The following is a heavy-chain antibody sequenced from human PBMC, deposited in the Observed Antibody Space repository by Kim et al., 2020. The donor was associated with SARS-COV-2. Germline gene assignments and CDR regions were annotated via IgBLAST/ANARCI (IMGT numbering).Heavy chain of an antibody. Sequence: GGSLRLSCAASGFTFSSYGMHWVRQAPGKGLEWVAVISYDGSNKYYADSVKGRFTISRDNSKNTLYLQMNSLRAEDTAVYYCAKESGSGSYYAWTYYYYGMDVWGRGTAAIVSS. CDR1: GFTFSSYG. D-gene: IGHD3-10*01. CDR2: ISYDGSNK. V-gene: IGHV3-30*18. CDR3: AKESGSGSYYAWTYYYYGMDV. J-gene: IGHJ6*02.